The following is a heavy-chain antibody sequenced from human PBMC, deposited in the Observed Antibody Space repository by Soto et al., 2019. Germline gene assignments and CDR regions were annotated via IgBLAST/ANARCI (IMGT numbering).Heavy chain of an antibody. D-gene: IGHD2-21*02. CDR1: GYSFTSYW. CDR3: ARRLLTAYDAFDI. V-gene: IGHV5-51*01. Sequence: GESLKISCKGSGYSFTSYWIGWVRQMPGKGLERMGIIYPGDSDTRYSPSFQGQVTISADKSISTAYLQWSSLKASDTAMYYCARRLLTAYDAFDIWGQGTMVTVSS. CDR2: IYPGDSDT. J-gene: IGHJ3*02.